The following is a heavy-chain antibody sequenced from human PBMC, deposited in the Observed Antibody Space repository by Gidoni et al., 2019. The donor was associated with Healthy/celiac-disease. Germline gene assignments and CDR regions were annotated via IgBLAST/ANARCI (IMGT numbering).Heavy chain of an antibody. CDR1: GYTVSSYE. V-gene: IGHV3-48*03. CDR3: ARDEYDYGDYLASSY. D-gene: IGHD4-17*01. J-gene: IGHJ4*02. CDR2: ISSSGSTI. Sequence: EVKLVESGGGVVKHGGSRRLAWEASGYTVSSYEMNWVSQAPGKGLEWVSYISSSGSTIYYADSVKGRFTISRDNAKNSLYLQMNSLRAEDTAVYYCARDEYDYGDYLASSYWGQGTLVTVSS.